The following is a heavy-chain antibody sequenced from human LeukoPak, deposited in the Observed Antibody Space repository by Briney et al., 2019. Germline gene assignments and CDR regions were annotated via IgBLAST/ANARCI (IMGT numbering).Heavy chain of an antibody. CDR2: INHSGST. V-gene: IGHV4-34*01. D-gene: IGHD2-15*01. CDR1: GGSFSGYY. CDR3: ARGHCSGGSCYSEGDY. Sequence: SETLSLTCAVYGGSFSGYYWSWIRQPPGKGLEWIGEINHSGSTNYNPSLKSRVTISVDTSKNQFSLKLGSVTAADTAVYYCARGHCSGGSCYSEGDYWGQGTLVTVSS. J-gene: IGHJ4*02.